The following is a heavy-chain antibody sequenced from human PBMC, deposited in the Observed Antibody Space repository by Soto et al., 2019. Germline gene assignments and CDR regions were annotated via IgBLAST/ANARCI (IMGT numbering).Heavy chain of an antibody. CDR3: AKGNMGPSYWYFDL. Sequence: PGGSLRLSCAASGFTFSSYAMSWVRQAPGKGLEWVSAISGSGGSTYYADSVKGRFTISRDTSKNTLYLQMNSLRAEDTAVYYCAKGNMGPSYWYFDLSGRGTLVTVSS. CDR1: GFTFSSYA. V-gene: IGHV3-23*01. CDR2: ISGSGGST. J-gene: IGHJ2*01. D-gene: IGHD4-4*01.